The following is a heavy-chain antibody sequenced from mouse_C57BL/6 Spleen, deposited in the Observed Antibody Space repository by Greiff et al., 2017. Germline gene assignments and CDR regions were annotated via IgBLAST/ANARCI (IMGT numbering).Heavy chain of an antibody. CDR3: ARSRYDYEGYWYFDG. CDR2: INPNNGGT. J-gene: IGHJ1*03. D-gene: IGHD2-4*01. CDR1: GYTFTDYN. Sequence: VQLQQSGPELVKPGASVKIPCKASGYTFTDYNMDWVKQSHGKSLEWIGDINPNNGGTIYNQKFKGKATLTVDKSSSTAYMELRSLTSEDTAVYYCARSRYDYEGYWYFDGWGTGTTVTVSS. V-gene: IGHV1-18*01.